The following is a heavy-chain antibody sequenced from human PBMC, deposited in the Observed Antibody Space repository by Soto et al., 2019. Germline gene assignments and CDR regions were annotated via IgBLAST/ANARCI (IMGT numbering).Heavy chain of an antibody. V-gene: IGHV3-30*18. J-gene: IGHJ6*02. Sequence: GGSLRLSYAASGFTFSSYGMHWVRQAPGKGLEWVAVISYDGSNKYYADSVKGRFTISRDNSKNTLYLQMNSLRAEDTAVYYCAKDPYPDYDILTGYLYYYGMDVWGQGTTVTVSS. CDR3: AKDPYPDYDILTGYLYYYGMDV. D-gene: IGHD3-9*01. CDR2: ISYDGSNK. CDR1: GFTFSSYG.